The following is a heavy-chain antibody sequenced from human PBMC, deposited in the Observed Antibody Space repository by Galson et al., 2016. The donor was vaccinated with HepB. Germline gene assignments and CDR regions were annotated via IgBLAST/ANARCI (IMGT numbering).Heavy chain of an antibody. CDR2: IFPDDSDT. Sequence: QSGAEVKKPGESLKISCEGSGYSFSNYWIGWVRQMPGKGLGWMGIIFPDDSDTRYSPSFQGQVTISADKSISTAYVHWSNLKASDTAMYYCATVTKAGANAFDFWGQGTMVTVSS. V-gene: IGHV5-51*01. J-gene: IGHJ3*01. CDR3: ATVTKAGANAFDF. CDR1: GYSFSNYW. D-gene: IGHD4-17*01.